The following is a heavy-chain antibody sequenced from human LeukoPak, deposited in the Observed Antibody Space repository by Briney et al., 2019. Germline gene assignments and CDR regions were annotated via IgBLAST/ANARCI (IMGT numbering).Heavy chain of an antibody. D-gene: IGHD3-22*01. CDR3: ARGADSSGYYSIFYFDY. V-gene: IGHV4-59*01. CDR2: IYYSGST. Sequence: PSETLSLTCTVSGGSISSYYWNWIRQPPGKGLEWIGYIYYSGSTNYNPSLKSRVTIAVDTSKNQFSLKLSSVTAADTAVYYCARGADSSGYYSIFYFDYWGQGTLVTVSS. CDR1: GGSISSYY. J-gene: IGHJ4*02.